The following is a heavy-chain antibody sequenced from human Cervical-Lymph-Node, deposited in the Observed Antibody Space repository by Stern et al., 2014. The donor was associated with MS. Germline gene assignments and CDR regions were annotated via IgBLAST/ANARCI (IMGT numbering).Heavy chain of an antibody. CDR3: AKSSSPSHYYYYGRDV. Sequence: VQLVESGGGVVQPGRSLRLSCAASGFTFSSYGMHWVRQAPGKGLEWVAVISYDGSNKYYADSVKGRFTISRDNSKNTLYLQMNSQRAEDTAVYYCAKSSSPSHYYYYGRDVWGQGTTVTVSS. D-gene: IGHD6-6*01. CDR1: GFTFSSYG. J-gene: IGHJ6*02. CDR2: ISYDGSNK. V-gene: IGHV3-30*18.